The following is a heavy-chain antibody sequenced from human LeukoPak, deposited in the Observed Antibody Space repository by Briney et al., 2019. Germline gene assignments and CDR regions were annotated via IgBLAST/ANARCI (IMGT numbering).Heavy chain of an antibody. J-gene: IGHJ2*01. D-gene: IGHD3/OR15-3a*01. CDR3: ARRLDFTGWYFDL. CDR2: IYYSGST. CDR1: GASISSYY. Sequence: SETLSLTCTVSGASISSYYWSWIRQPPGKGLEWIGYIYYSGSTKYNPSLKSRVSISVDTSKNQFSLKLSSVTAADTAVYYCARRLDFTGWYFDLWGRGILVTVSA. V-gene: IGHV4-59*08.